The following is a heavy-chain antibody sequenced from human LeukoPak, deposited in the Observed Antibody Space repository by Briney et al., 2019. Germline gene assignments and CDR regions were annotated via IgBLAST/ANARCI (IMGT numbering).Heavy chain of an antibody. CDR3: TSAVTGTRNAFNI. V-gene: IGHV3-74*01. J-gene: IGHJ3*02. Sequence: GGSLRLSCAASGFTFSNAWMHWVRQAPGKGLVWVSRIDIDGSSTYYADSVKGRFTISRDNVKNTLFLQMNSLRAEDTAVYYCTSAVTGTRNAFNIWGQGTMVTVSS. D-gene: IGHD6-19*01. CDR1: GFTFSNAW. CDR2: IDIDGSST.